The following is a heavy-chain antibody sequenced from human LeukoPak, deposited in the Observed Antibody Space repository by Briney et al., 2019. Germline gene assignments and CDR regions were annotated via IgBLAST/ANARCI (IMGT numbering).Heavy chain of an antibody. V-gene: IGHV4-39*07. D-gene: IGHD3-16*01. CDR2: INYSGST. J-gene: IGHJ3*02. Sequence: SETLSLTCTVSGGSISSSSHYWSWIRQPPGKGLEWIASINYSGSTYYNPSLKSRVTISVDTSKNQFSLKLSSVTAADSAVYFCARGGSAPYALDIWGQGTMVTVSS. CDR3: ARGGSAPYALDI. CDR1: GGSISSSSHY.